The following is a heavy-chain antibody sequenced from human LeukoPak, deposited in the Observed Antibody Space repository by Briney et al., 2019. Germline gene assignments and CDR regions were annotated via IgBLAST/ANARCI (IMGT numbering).Heavy chain of an antibody. D-gene: IGHD1-26*01. CDR1: GYTFTSYD. V-gene: IGHV1-18*01. Sequence: ASVKVSCKASGYTFTSYDISWVRQAPGQGLEWMGWISAYNGNTNYAQKLQGRVTMTTDTSTSTAYMELRSLRPDDTAVYYCARDYSGSYYVYFDYWGQGTLVTVSS. CDR3: ARDYSGSYYVYFDY. J-gene: IGHJ4*02. CDR2: ISAYNGNT.